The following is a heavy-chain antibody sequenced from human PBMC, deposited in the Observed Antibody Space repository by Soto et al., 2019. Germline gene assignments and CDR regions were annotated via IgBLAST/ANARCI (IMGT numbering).Heavy chain of an antibody. CDR1: GYSFTSYW. V-gene: IGHV5-51*01. CDR3: ARSHVSAGRCSGGSCYTAGY. Sequence: GESLKISCKGSGYSFTSYWIGWVRQMPGKGLEWMGIIYPGDSDTRYSPSFQGQVTISADKSISTAYLQWSGLKASDTAMYYCARSHVSAGRCSGGSCYTAGYWGQGTLVTVSS. J-gene: IGHJ4*02. CDR2: IYPGDSDT. D-gene: IGHD2-15*01.